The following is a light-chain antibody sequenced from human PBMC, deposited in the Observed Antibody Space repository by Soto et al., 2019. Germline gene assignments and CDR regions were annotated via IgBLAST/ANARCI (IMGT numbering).Light chain of an antibody. J-gene: IGKJ4*01. Sequence: DIQMTQSPSSLSAPLGDRVTITCRASQGIGVYLAWFQQKPGNVPKLLIYAASTLQAGVPSRFSGSGSGTDFTLTIISLQPEDVATYYCQKYNSAPLTFGGGTKVEIK. CDR3: QKYNSAPLT. CDR1: QGIGVY. CDR2: AAS. V-gene: IGKV1-27*01.